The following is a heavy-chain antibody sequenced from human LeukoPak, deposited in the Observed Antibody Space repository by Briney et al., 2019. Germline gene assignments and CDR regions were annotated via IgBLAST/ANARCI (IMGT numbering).Heavy chain of an antibody. Sequence: PGGSLRLSCAASGFTFSSYGMHWVRQAPGKGLERVAVIWYDGSNKYYADSVKGRFTISRDNSKNTLYLQMNSLRAEDTAVYYCARDYGQISWSYYYYGMDVWGQGTTVTVSS. D-gene: IGHD6-13*01. J-gene: IGHJ6*02. CDR3: ARDYGQISWSYYYYGMDV. V-gene: IGHV3-33*01. CDR2: IWYDGSNK. CDR1: GFTFSSYG.